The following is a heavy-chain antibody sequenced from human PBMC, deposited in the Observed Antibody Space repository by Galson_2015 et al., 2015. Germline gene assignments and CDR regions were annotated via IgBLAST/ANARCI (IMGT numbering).Heavy chain of an antibody. J-gene: IGHJ5*02. CDR3: ARAAKYVGLRRGSDPEWFDP. D-gene: IGHD4-17*01. V-gene: IGHV4-34*01. CDR2: INLRGST. Sequence: ETLSLTCAVYGGSFSDSFWSWIRQPPGKGLEWIGEINLRGSTNYNPSLKSRVTISLDTSKNQFSLKLTSVTAADTAVYYCARAAKYVGLRRGSDPEWFDPWGQGTLVTVSA. CDR1: GGSFSDSF.